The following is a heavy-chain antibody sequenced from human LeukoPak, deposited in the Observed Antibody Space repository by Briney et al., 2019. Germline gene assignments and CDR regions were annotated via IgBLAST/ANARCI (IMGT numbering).Heavy chain of an antibody. CDR1: GGSISSGGYY. CDR2: IYYSGST. Sequence: SETLSLTCTVSGGSISSGGYYWSWIRQHPGKGLEWIGYIYYSGSTYYNPSLKSRVTISVDTSKNQFSPKLSSVTAADTAVYYCARTLNTGRYDFWSGYYVWFDPWGQGTLVTVSS. J-gene: IGHJ5*02. CDR3: ARTLNTGRYDFWSGYYVWFDP. V-gene: IGHV4-31*03. D-gene: IGHD3-3*01.